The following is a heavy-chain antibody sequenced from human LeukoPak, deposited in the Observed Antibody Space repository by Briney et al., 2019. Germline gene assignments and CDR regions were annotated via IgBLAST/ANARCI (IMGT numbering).Heavy chain of an antibody. V-gene: IGHV3-15*01. CDR1: GFTFSNAW. D-gene: IGHD3-3*01. CDR3: TVDRLFFQF. J-gene: IGHJ4*02. CDR2: VKSETDGGTI. Sequence: GGSLRLSCVGSGFTFSNAWVSWVRLTPEKGLEWLGRVKSETDGGTIDHAAPVKGRFNISRDDSSNPVFLQMSGLKIDDTAVYYCTVDRLFFQFWGQGSLVTVSS.